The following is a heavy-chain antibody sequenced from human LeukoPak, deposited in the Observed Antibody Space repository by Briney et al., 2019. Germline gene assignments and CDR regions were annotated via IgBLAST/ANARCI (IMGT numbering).Heavy chain of an antibody. CDR2: ISSTGGST. CDR3: AVGTVPYYYYMDV. CDR1: GFTFSSYA. D-gene: IGHD1-1*01. Sequence: GGSLRLSCAASGFTFSSYAMHWVRQAPGKGLEYVSAISSTGGSTYYANSVKGRFTISRDNSKNTLYLQMGSLRAEDMAVYYCAVGTVPYYYYMDVWGKGTTVTVSS. V-gene: IGHV3-64*01. J-gene: IGHJ6*03.